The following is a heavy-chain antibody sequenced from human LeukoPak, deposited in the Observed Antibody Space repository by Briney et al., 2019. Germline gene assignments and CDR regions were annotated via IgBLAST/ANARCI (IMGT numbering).Heavy chain of an antibody. V-gene: IGHV3-23*01. CDR3: AKVAPGYCSSTSCYRGIDY. CDR1: GFTFSNYA. J-gene: IGHJ4*02. D-gene: IGHD2-2*01. Sequence: GGSLRLSCAASGFTFSNYAMNWVRQAPGRGLEWVLGISGGGGSTWYADSVKGRFTISRDDSKNTVYLQMNSLRAEDTAIYYCAKVAPGYCSSTSCYRGIDYWDQGTLVTVSS. CDR2: ISGGGGST.